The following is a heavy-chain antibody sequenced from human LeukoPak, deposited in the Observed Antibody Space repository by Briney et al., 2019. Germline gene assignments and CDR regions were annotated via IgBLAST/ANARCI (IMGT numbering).Heavy chain of an antibody. Sequence: TSGGSLRLSCAASGFTFSSYSMNWVRQAPGKGLEWVSSISSSSSYIYYADSVKGRFTISRDNAKNSLYLQMNSLRTEDTAVYYCARDRSLRIAAAGTGPTDYWGQGTLVTVSS. CDR1: GFTFSSYS. J-gene: IGHJ4*02. V-gene: IGHV3-21*01. CDR3: ARDRSLRIAAAGTGPTDY. CDR2: ISSSSSYI. D-gene: IGHD6-13*01.